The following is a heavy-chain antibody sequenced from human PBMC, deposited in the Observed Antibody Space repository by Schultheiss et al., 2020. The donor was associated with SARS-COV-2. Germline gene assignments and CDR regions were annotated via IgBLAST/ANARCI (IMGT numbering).Heavy chain of an antibody. D-gene: IGHD2-2*01. Sequence: SVKVSCKASGVTFSSYAISWVRQAPGQGLEWMGGIIPIFGTANYAQKLQGRVTMTTDTSTSTAYMELRSLRSDDTAVYYCARDASPPLIVVVPAASYYMDVWGKGTTVTVAS. V-gene: IGHV1-69*05. J-gene: IGHJ6*03. CDR1: GVTFSSYA. CDR3: ARDASPPLIVVVPAASYYMDV. CDR2: IIPIFGTA.